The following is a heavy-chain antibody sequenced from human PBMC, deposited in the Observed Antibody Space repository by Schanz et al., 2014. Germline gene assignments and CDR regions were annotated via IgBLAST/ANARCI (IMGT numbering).Heavy chain of an antibody. Sequence: QVQLVQSGAEVKKPGASVKVSCKASGGTFSSYSISWVRQAPGQGLEWMGRIIPILGIATYAQKFQGRVTLTTDTSTSTAYMELRNLRSDDTAVYYCARAKRFGDMDVWGQGTTXTVSS. CDR2: IIPILGIA. V-gene: IGHV1-69*04. J-gene: IGHJ6*02. CDR1: GGTFSSYS. D-gene: IGHD3-10*01. CDR3: ARAKRFGDMDV.